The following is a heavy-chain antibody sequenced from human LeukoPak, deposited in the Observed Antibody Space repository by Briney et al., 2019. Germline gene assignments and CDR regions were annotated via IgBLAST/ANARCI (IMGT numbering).Heavy chain of an antibody. Sequence: SLRLSCAASEFTFSAFWMSWVGRPPGRGLEWVSGISWNSGSIGYADSVKGRFTISRDNAKNSLYLQMNSLRAEDTALYYCAKDNRIAAAGPYYYYGMDVWGQGTTVTVSS. CDR1: EFTFSAFW. CDR2: ISWNSGSI. J-gene: IGHJ6*02. D-gene: IGHD6-13*01. CDR3: AKDNRIAAAGPYYYYGMDV. V-gene: IGHV3-9*01.